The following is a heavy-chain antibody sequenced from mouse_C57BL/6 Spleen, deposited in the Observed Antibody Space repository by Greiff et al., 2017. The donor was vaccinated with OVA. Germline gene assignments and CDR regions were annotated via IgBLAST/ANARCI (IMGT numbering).Heavy chain of an antibody. Sequence: VQLQQPGAELVKPGASVKLSCKASGYTFTSYWMQWVKQRPGQGLEWIGEIDPSDSYTNYNQKFKGKATLTVDTSSSTAYMQLSSLTSEDSAVYYCASHWDWFAYWGQGTLVTVSA. V-gene: IGHV1-50*01. CDR3: ASHWDWFAY. D-gene: IGHD4-1*01. CDR2: IDPSDSYT. J-gene: IGHJ3*01. CDR1: GYTFTSYW.